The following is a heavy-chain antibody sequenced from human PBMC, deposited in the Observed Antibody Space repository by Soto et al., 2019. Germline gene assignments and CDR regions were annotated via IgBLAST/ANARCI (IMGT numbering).Heavy chain of an antibody. CDR1: GFTFSTYA. V-gene: IGHV3-23*01. CDR3: EKGSWKGDV. CDR2: ISGSGGSI. Sequence: EVQLLESGGGLVQPGGSLRLSCAASGFTFSTYAMNWVRQAPGNGLEWVSAISGSGGSIHYADSVKGRFTISRDKSKNTLYLQMNSLKDEDTAVYHCEKGSWKGDVWGQGTTVTVSS. D-gene: IGHD1-1*01. J-gene: IGHJ6*02.